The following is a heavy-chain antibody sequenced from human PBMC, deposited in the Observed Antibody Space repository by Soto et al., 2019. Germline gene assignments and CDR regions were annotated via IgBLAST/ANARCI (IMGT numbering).Heavy chain of an antibody. Sequence: GGSLRLSSAASGFTVSSNYMSWVRQAPGKGLEWVAVISYDGSNKYYADSVKGRFTISRDNSKNTLYLQMNSLRAEDTAVYYCARAFDSSGYYVVFDAFDIWGQGTMVTVSS. CDR2: ISYDGSNK. D-gene: IGHD3-22*01. V-gene: IGHV3-30-3*01. CDR3: ARAFDSSGYYVVFDAFDI. CDR1: GFTVSSNY. J-gene: IGHJ3*02.